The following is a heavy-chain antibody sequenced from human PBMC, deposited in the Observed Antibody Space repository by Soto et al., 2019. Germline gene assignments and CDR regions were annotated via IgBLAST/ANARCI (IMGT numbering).Heavy chain of an antibody. CDR1: GFTFSSYA. CDR2: ISGSGTNR. D-gene: IGHD4-17*01. J-gene: IGHJ4*02. CDR3: AKDRVDYGDYRGLDY. V-gene: IGHV3-23*01. Sequence: EVQLLESGGGLVQPGGSLRLSCAASGFTFSSYAMPWVRQAPGKGLEWVAAISGSGTNRYYADSVKGRFTISRDNSKNTLYLQMSSLRAEDTAVYYCAKDRVDYGDYRGLDYWGQGTLVTVSS.